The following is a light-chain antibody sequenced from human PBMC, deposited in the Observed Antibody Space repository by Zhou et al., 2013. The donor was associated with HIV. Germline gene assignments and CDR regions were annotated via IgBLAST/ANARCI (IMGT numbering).Light chain of an antibody. Sequence: EILIWQSPVILSLSPGERATVSCRASQTVSSNLAWYQQKPGQPPRLLIYGAATRATGVPGRFSGSGSGTEFTLSISSLQSEDFAVYYCQQYGSSPPYTFGQGTKLEIK. CDR3: QQYGSSPPYT. CDR2: GAA. J-gene: IGKJ2*01. V-gene: IGKV3-15*01. CDR1: QTVSSN.